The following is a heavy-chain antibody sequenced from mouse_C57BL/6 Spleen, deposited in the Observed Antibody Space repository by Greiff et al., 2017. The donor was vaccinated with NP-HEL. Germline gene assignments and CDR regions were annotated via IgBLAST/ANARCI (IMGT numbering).Heavy chain of an antibody. J-gene: IGHJ1*03. CDR3: ARYDDYDGGWYFDV. CDR2: ISSGSSTI. D-gene: IGHD2-4*01. Sequence: EVKLVESGGGLVKPGGSLKLSCAASGFTFSDYGMHWVRQAPEKGLEWVAYISSGSSTIYYADTVKGRFTISRDNAKNTLFLQMTSLRSEDTAMYYCARYDDYDGGWYFDVWGTGTTVTVSS. CDR1: GFTFSDYG. V-gene: IGHV5-17*01.